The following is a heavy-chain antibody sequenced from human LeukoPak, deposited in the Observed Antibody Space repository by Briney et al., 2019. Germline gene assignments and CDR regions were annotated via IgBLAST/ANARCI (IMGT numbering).Heavy chain of an antibody. CDR1: GFTFSDYY. J-gene: IGHJ4*02. CDR3: ARDSSGWSVDY. CDR2: ISSTSSYI. D-gene: IGHD6-19*01. Sequence: GGSLRLSCAASGFTFSDYYMSWIRQAPGKGLEWVSFISSTSSYIKYADSVKGRFTISRDNAKKSLYLQMNSLNAEDTAVYYCARDSSGWSVDYWGQGTLVTVSS. V-gene: IGHV3-11*05.